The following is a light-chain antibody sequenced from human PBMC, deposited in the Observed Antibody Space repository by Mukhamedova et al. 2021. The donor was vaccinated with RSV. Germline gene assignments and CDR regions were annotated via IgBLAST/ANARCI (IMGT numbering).Light chain of an antibody. J-gene: IGKJ1*01. CDR2: SAS. V-gene: IGKV1-27*01. Sequence: AWYQRRVHGKVPNLLIFSASTLQSGVPSRFIGSGSGTDFSLTISSLQPEDVATYYCQKYNSASRPFGQGTKVEIK. CDR3: QKYNSASRP.